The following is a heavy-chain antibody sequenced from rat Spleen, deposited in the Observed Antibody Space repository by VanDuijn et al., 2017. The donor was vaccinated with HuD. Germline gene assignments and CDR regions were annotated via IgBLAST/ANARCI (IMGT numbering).Heavy chain of an antibody. V-gene: IGHV5-20*01. CDR3: TTDRWREVFAY. Sequence: EVQLVESDGGLVQPGRSLKLSCAASGFTFSDYNMAWVRQAPKKGLEWVASISYEGSSTYYPDSVKGRFTISRDNAQNTLYLQMDSLRSEDTATYYCTTDRWREVFAYWGQGTLVTVSS. J-gene: IGHJ3*01. CDR2: ISYEGSST. D-gene: IGHD1-11*01. CDR1: GFTFSDYN.